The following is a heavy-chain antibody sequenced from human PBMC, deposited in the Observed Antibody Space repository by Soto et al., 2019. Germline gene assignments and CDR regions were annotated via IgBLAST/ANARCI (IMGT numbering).Heavy chain of an antibody. CDR1: GFTFSSYS. J-gene: IGHJ4*02. CDR2: ISYDGTNK. Sequence: LRLSCAASGFTFSSYSMHWVRQAPGKGLQWVAVISYDGTNKYYADSVEGRFTISRDNSKGTLYLQMNSLRADDTAVYSCARVPGEYCSSTSCYTLNYWGQGTLVTVSS. D-gene: IGHD2-2*02. V-gene: IGHV3-30*04. CDR3: ARVPGEYCSSTSCYTLNY.